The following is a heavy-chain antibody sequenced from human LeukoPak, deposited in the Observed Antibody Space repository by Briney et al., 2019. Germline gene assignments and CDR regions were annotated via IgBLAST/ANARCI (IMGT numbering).Heavy chain of an antibody. CDR1: GGSISSYY. CDR3: ARHFCSGGSCRLFDY. CDR2: IYYSGST. J-gene: IGHJ4*02. Sequence: PSETLSLTCTVSGGSISSYYWSWIRQLPGKGLEWIGYIYYSGSTNYSPSLKSRVTISVDTSKNQFSLKLSSVTAADTAVYYCARHFCSGGSCRLFDYWGQGTLVTVSS. V-gene: IGHV4-59*08. D-gene: IGHD2-15*01.